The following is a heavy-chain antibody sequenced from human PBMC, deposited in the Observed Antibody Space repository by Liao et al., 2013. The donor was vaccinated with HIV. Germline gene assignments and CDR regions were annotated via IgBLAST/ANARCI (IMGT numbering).Heavy chain of an antibody. CDR2: ISGTGIT. Sequence: QVQLQESGPGLVKPSQTLSLACTVSGDSISSGSNYWSWIRQPAGRGLEWIGRISGTGITNYSPSLESRVTISVDTSKTSLLKLTFVTAADTAVYYCARLQRWGLGYLDFWGQGALVTVSS. CDR3: ARLQRWGLGYLDF. J-gene: IGHJ4*02. CDR1: GDSISSGSNY. V-gene: IGHV4-61*02. D-gene: IGHD2-21*01.